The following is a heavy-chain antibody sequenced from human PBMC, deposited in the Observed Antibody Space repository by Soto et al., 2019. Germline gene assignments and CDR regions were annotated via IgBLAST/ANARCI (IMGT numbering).Heavy chain of an antibody. V-gene: IGHV4-59*11. CDR1: GGSMSSSHY. D-gene: IGHD6-19*01. Sequence: PSETLSLTCTVSGGSMSSSHYWTWIRQSPGKGLEWIGYIYYTGSANYNPSLQSRVTISLDTSKNQFSLSVSSVTAADTAVYYCARSSVAGAGYFQHWGQGTQVTVSS. CDR2: IYYTGSA. J-gene: IGHJ1*01. CDR3: ARSSVAGAGYFQH.